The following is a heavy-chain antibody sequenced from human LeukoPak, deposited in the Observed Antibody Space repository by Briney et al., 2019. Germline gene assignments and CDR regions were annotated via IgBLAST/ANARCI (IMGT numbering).Heavy chain of an antibody. D-gene: IGHD5-24*01. Sequence: KPGGSLRLSCEASGFTFSDYYMSWIRQAPGKGLEWVSHIKGSGPTTYYPDSVRGRFTISRDNANNSLFLQMNSLRVDDTAIYYCARAGEMRYMDVWGKGAAVAVSS. CDR1: GFTFSDYY. J-gene: IGHJ6*03. CDR3: ARAGEMRYMDV. V-gene: IGHV3-11*04. CDR2: IKGSGPTT.